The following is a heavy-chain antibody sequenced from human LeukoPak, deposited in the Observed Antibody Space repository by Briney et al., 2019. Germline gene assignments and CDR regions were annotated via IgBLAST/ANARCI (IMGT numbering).Heavy chain of an antibody. J-gene: IGHJ4*02. CDR2: IKQDGSEK. Sequence: GGSLRLSCAASGFTFSSYWMSWVRQAPGKGLEWVANIKQDGSEKYYVDSVKGRFTISRDNAKNPLYLQMNSLRAEDTAVYYCARIYDFWSGPIYYFDYWGQGTLVTVSS. CDR3: ARIYDFWSGPIYYFDY. V-gene: IGHV3-7*01. D-gene: IGHD3-3*01. CDR1: GFTFSSYW.